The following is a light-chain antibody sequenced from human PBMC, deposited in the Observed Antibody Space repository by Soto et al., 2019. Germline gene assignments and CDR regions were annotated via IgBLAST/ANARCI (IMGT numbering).Light chain of an antibody. Sequence: EIVLTQSPGTLSLSPGERATLSCRASQSVSSSYLAWYQQKPGQTPRLLFYGASSRATGIPDRFSGSGSGTDFTLTISRLEPEDFEVYYCQQYGSSPFTFGPGTKVDIK. CDR3: QQYGSSPFT. CDR1: QSVSSSY. V-gene: IGKV3-20*01. J-gene: IGKJ3*01. CDR2: GAS.